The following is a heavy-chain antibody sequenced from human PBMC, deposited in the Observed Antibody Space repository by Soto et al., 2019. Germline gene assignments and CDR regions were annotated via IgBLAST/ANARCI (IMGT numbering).Heavy chain of an antibody. V-gene: IGHV1-18*01. CDR2: ISAYNGNT. D-gene: IGHD3-3*01. CDR3: ARVGSDDFWSDYSLYATFDY. Sequence: ASVKVSCKASGYTFTIYGISWVLQAPGQGLEWMGWISAYNGNTNYAQKLQGRVTMTTDTSTSTAYMELRSLRSDDTAVYYCARVGSDDFWSDYSLYATFDYCGQGTLLTVSS. CDR1: GYTFTIYG. J-gene: IGHJ4*02.